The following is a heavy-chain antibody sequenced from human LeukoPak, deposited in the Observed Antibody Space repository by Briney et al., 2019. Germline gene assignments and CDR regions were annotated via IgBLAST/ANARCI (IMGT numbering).Heavy chain of an antibody. V-gene: IGHV3-33*01. Sequence: GGSLRLSCVASGFTFSSYGMHWVRQAPGKGLEWVAVIWYDGSNKYYADSVKGRFTISRDDSKNTLYLQMNSLRAEDTAVYYCARDRIQLWTFDYWGQGTLVTVSS. CDR3: ARDRIQLWTFDY. D-gene: IGHD5-18*01. CDR2: IWYDGSNK. CDR1: GFTFSSYG. J-gene: IGHJ4*02.